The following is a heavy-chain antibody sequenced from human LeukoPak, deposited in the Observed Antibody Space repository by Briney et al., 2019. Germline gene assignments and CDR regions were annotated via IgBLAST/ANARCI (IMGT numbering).Heavy chain of an antibody. V-gene: IGHV3-33*06. Sequence: GGSLRLSCAASGFTSSNFAMHWVRQAPGEGPEWVALTWYDGTKSFYADSVQGRFTISRDNSRNTLSLQMNSLRGDDTAVYYCAKEPKQWLGAFEIWGQGALVTVSS. CDR2: TWYDGTKS. J-gene: IGHJ3*02. D-gene: IGHD6-19*01. CDR3: AKEPKQWLGAFEI. CDR1: GFTSSNFA.